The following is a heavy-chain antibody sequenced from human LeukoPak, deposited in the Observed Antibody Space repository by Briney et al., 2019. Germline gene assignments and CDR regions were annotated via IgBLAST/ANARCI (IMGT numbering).Heavy chain of an antibody. CDR2: IRYDGSNK. CDR1: GFSFSSHA. D-gene: IGHD2-2*01. J-gene: IGHJ6*03. Sequence: GGSLRLSCAASGFSFSSHAMHWVRQAPGKGLEWVAFIRYDGSNKYYADSVKGRFTISRDNSKNTLYLQMNSLRAEDTAVYYCAKDTVARYQLLGNYYYYYMDVWGKGTTVTVSS. CDR3: AKDTVARYQLLGNYYYYYMDV. V-gene: IGHV3-30*02.